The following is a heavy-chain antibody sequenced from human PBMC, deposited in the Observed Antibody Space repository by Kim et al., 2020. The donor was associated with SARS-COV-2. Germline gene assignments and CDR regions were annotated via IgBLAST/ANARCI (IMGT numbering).Heavy chain of an antibody. V-gene: IGHV1-18*01. CDR1: GYTFTSYG. CDR3: ARVCSGGSCYSDHHWFDYYYYGMDV. J-gene: IGHJ6*02. CDR2: ISAYNGNT. Sequence: ASVKVSCKASGYTFTSYGISWVRQAPGQGLEWMGWISAYNGNTNYAQKLQGRVTMTTDTSTSTAYMELRSLRSDDTAVYYCARVCSGGSCYSDHHWFDYYYYGMDVWGQGTTVTVSS. D-gene: IGHD2-15*01.